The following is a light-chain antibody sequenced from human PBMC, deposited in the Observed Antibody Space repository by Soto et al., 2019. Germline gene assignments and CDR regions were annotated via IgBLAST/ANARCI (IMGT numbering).Light chain of an antibody. CDR1: QTIRSNY. CDR2: GAS. J-gene: IGKJ1*01. CDR3: QQYGSSPWT. V-gene: IGKV3-20*01. Sequence: ETVLTQSPGILSSSPGERATLSCRASQTIRSNYLAWYRQTPGQAPRLLIYGASNRATGIADRFSGSGSGTDFTLIISRLEPEDFALYYCQQYGSSPWTFGQGTKVEIK.